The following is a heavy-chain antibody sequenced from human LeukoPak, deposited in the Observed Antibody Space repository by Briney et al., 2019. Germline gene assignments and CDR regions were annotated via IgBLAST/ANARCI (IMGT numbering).Heavy chain of an antibody. V-gene: IGHV3-7*01. J-gene: IGHJ4*02. Sequence: GGSLRLSCAASGFTFSSYWMSWVRQAPGKGLEWVSTIKQNGSEKYYVDSVKGRFTISRDNAKNSLYLQMNSLRAEDTAVYYCASLYYDILTGYIDYWGQGTMVTVSS. CDR1: GFTFSSYW. CDR2: IKQNGSEK. D-gene: IGHD3-9*01. CDR3: ASLYYDILTGYIDY.